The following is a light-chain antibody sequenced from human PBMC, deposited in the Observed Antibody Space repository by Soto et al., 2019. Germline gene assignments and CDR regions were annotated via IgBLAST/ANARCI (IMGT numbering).Light chain of an antibody. V-gene: IGKV3-15*01. J-gene: IGKJ1*01. CDR1: QSVSSS. CDR3: QQYNSYS. Sequence: EIVLTQSPGTLSVSPGERVTLSCRASQSVSSSLAWYQQRPCQAPRLLIYDTSTRAAGIAARFSGSGSGTDFTLTISSLQPDDFASYYCQQYNSYSFGQGTKVDIK. CDR2: DTS.